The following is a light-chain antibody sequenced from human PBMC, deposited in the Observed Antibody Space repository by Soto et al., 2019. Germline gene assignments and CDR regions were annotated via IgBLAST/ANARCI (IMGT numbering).Light chain of an antibody. J-gene: IGLJ1*01. CDR2: EVS. V-gene: IGLV2-8*01. CDR1: SSDIGTYDY. CDR3: TSYTGDDFTFV. Sequence: QSVLTQPPSASGPLGQSVTISCTGTSSDIGTYDYVSWYQQHPGRAPKLIIFEVSKRPLGVPDRFSGSKSGNTASLIVSGLQPDDEAEYHCTSYTGDDFTFVFGTGTKVTVL.